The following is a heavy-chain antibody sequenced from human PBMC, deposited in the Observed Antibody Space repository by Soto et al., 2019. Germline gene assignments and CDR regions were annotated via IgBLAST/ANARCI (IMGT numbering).Heavy chain of an antibody. J-gene: IGHJ4*02. CDR2: ISYDGSNK. CDR3: ARDYQAMIVVVITNDIDY. V-gene: IGHV3-30-3*01. CDR1: GFTFSSYA. Sequence: QVQLVESGGGVVQPGRSLRLSCAASGFTFSSYAMHWVRQAPGKGLEWVAVISYDGSNKYYADSVKGRFTISRDNSKNTLYLQMNSLRAEDTAVYYCARDYQAMIVVVITNDIDYWGQGTLVTVSS. D-gene: IGHD3-22*01.